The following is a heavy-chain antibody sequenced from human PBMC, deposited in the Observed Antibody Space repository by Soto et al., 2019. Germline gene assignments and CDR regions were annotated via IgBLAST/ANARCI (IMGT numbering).Heavy chain of an antibody. V-gene: IGHV4-39*01. CDR2: IYYSGST. CDR1: GGSISSSSYY. Sequence: QLQLQESGPGLVKPSETLSLTCTVSGGSISSSSYYWGWIRQPPGKGLEWIGSIYYSGSTYYNPSLKSRVTISVDTSKNQFXLKLSSVTAADTXXXXXXXHVGIREPTPPGGWGQGTLVTVSS. J-gene: IGHJ4*02. D-gene: IGHD1-26*01. CDR3: XXHVGIREPTPPGG.